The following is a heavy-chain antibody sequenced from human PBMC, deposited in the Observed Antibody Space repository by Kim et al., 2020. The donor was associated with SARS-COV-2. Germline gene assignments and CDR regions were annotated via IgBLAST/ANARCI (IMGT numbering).Heavy chain of an antibody. Sequence: GGSLRLSCAASGFLVSSNYMSWVRQAPGKGLEWVSVIFPGGSTYYADSVKGRFTISRDNSKNTLYLQMNSLRAEDTAVYYCVPLGAYYISRGGGMDVWGQGTTVTVSS. CDR1: GFLVSSNY. J-gene: IGHJ6*02. D-gene: IGHD3-10*01. V-gene: IGHV3-66*01. CDR3: VPLGAYYISRGGGMDV. CDR2: IFPGGST.